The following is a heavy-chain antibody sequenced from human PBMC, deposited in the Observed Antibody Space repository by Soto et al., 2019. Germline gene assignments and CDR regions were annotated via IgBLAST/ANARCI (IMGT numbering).Heavy chain of an antibody. CDR2: ISGSDDST. V-gene: IGHV3-23*01. Sequence: EVQLLESGGGLVQPGESLRLSCAASGFTFSSYAISWVRQAPGKGLELVSVISGSDDSTYYADSVKGRFTISRDNSKNALYLQMNSLRAEDTVVYYCAKRSSSSTFDYWGQGTLVTVSS. CDR1: GFTFSSYA. D-gene: IGHD6-6*01. CDR3: AKRSSSSTFDY. J-gene: IGHJ4*02.